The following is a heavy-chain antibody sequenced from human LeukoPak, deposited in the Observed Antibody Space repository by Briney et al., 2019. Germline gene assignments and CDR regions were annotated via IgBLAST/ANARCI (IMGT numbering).Heavy chain of an antibody. D-gene: IGHD6-19*01. Sequence: PGGSLRLSCAASGFIFSDYYMRSVRQAPGKGLEWVSVIYSGGSTYYADSVKGRFSISRDNSKNTLYLQMNSLRAEDTAVYYCASRSGGDYWGQGTLVTVSS. CDR1: GFIFSDYY. CDR3: ASRSGGDY. J-gene: IGHJ4*02. CDR2: IYSGGST. V-gene: IGHV3-66*01.